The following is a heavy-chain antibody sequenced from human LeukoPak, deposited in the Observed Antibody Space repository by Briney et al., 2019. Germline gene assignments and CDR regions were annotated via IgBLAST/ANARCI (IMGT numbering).Heavy chain of an antibody. CDR2: IKQDGSEK. V-gene: IGHV3-7*01. CDR3: ARDIYGGNEGFGY. D-gene: IGHD4-23*01. J-gene: IGHJ4*02. Sequence: GGSLRLSCAASGFTFSSYWMSWVRQAPGKGLEWVANIKQDGSEKYYVDSVKGRFTISKDNAKSSLYLQMISLRVEDTAVYYCARDIYGGNEGFGYWGQGTLVTVSS. CDR1: GFTFSSYW.